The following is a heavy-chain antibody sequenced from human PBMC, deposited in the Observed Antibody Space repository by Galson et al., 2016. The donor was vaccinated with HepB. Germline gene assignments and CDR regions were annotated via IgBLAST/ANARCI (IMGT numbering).Heavy chain of an antibody. J-gene: IGHJ4*02. D-gene: IGHD2-15*01. Sequence: SLRLSCAASGFTFSSYGMHWVRQAPGKGLEWVAVISYDGSNKYYADSVKGRFTISRDNSKNTLYLQMNSLRTEDTAVYYCAKERDVIAADPSLDSWGQGAPVTVSS. CDR3: AKERDVIAADPSLDS. CDR2: ISYDGSNK. CDR1: GFTFSSYG. V-gene: IGHV3-30*18.